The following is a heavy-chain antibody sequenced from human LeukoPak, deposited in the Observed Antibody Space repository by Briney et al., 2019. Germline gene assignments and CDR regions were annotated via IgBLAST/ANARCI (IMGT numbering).Heavy chain of an antibody. V-gene: IGHV4-39*01. Sequence: SETLSLTCTVSGGSISSSSYYWGWIRQPPGKGLEWIGSIYYSGSTYYNPSLKSRVTISVDTSKNQFSLKLSSVTAADTAVYYCARHLYSSRGAYFDYGGQGTLVTVSS. CDR1: GGSISSSSYY. D-gene: IGHD6-13*01. CDR3: ARHLYSSRGAYFDY. CDR2: IYYSGST. J-gene: IGHJ4*02.